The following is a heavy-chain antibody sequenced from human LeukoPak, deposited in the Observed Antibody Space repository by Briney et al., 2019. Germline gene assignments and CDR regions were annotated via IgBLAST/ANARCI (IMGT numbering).Heavy chain of an antibody. J-gene: IGHJ4*02. CDR3: ARDRGGYDPFGY. CDR1: GYTFTGYY. CDR2: IIPIFGAA. D-gene: IGHD5-12*01. V-gene: IGHV1-69*05. Sequence: SVKVSCKASGYTFTGYYMHWVRQAPRQGLKWMGRIIPIFGAANYAQKFQGRVTITTDESTSTAYMELSSLRSEDTAVYYCARDRGGYDPFGYWGQGTLVTVSS.